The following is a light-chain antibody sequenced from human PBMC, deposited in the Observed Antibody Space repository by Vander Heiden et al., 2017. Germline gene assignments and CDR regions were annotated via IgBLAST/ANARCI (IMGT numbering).Light chain of an antibody. Sequence: DIQMTPSPSSLAAAVGDRVTITCRASQSIRSYLHWYQQKPGKAPRLLIYAASSLKRGVQPRFSASGSGKDFPPTISSLQPEDFPTYYCQQSYSTPVTFGPGTKVDIK. CDR1: QSIRSY. CDR3: QQSYSTPVT. J-gene: IGKJ3*01. CDR2: AAS. V-gene: IGKV1-39*01.